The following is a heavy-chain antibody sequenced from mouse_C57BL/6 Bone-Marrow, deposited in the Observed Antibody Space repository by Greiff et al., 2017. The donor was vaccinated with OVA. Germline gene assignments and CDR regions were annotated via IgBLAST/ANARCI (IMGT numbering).Heavy chain of an antibody. V-gene: IGHV1-54*01. J-gene: IGHJ1*03. D-gene: IGHD1-1*01. CDR1: GYAFTNYL. CDR2: INPGSGGT. Sequence: QVQLKESGAELVRPGTSVKVSCKASGYAFTNYLIEWVKQRPGQGLEWIGVINPGSGGTNYNEKFKGKATLTADKSSSTAYMQLSSLTSEDSAVYFCARRSPAITTVVATDWYFDVWGTGTTVTVSS. CDR3: ARRSPAITTVVATDWYFDV.